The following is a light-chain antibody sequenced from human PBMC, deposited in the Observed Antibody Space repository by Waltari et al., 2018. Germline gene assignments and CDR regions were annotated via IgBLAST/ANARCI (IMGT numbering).Light chain of an antibody. J-gene: IGKJ2*01. Sequence: EIVLTQSPATLSLSPGERATLSCSASQSIGSYLAWYQQKPGLAPSLLIYDASNRAAGIPARFSGSGSGTDFTLTISSLEPEDFAVYYCQHRSNWPPSFGQGTKVEIE. CDR3: QHRSNWPPS. CDR1: QSIGSY. CDR2: DAS. V-gene: IGKV3-11*01.